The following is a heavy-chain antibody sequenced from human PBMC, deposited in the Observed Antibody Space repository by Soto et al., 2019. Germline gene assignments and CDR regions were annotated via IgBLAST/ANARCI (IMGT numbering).Heavy chain of an antibody. D-gene: IGHD4-4*01. CDR1: GFTFSSYE. Sequence: GGSLRLSCAASGFTFSSYEMNWVRQAPGKGLEWVSYISSSGSTIYYADSVKGRFTISRDNAKNSLYLQMNSLRAEDTAVYYCARGFIRALTKLYYYYYGMDVWGQGTTVTVSS. CDR2: ISSSGSTI. CDR3: ARGFIRALTKLYYYYYGMDV. V-gene: IGHV3-48*03. J-gene: IGHJ6*02.